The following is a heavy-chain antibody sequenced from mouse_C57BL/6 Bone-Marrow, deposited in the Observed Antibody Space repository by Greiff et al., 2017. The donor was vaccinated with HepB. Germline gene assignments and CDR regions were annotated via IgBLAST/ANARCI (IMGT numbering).Heavy chain of an antibody. Sequence: EVQRVESGGGLVKPGGSLKLSCAASGFTFSDYGMHWVRQAPEKGLEWVAYISSGSSTIYYADTVKGRFTISRDNAKNTLFLQMTSLRSEDTAMYYCARRITTVWYFDVWGTGTTVTVSS. D-gene: IGHD1-1*01. J-gene: IGHJ1*03. V-gene: IGHV5-17*01. CDR1: GFTFSDYG. CDR2: ISSGSSTI. CDR3: ARRITTVWYFDV.